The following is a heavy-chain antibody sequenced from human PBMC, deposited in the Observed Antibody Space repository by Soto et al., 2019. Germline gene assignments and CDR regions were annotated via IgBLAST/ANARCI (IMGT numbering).Heavy chain of an antibody. D-gene: IGHD3-10*01. CDR3: ARDGHSVSLYYYMGV. V-gene: IGHV3-23*01. CDR1: GFTFSSHA. CDR2: IRGDGGDT. Sequence: EVQLLESGGGLVQPGGSLRLACAASGFTFSSHAMTWVRQAPGKGLEWVSTIRGDGGDTWYTDSVRGRFIISRDNSKSTLFLQMNRLRVENTAVYYCARDGHSVSLYYYMGVWGKGTTVTVSS. J-gene: IGHJ6*03.